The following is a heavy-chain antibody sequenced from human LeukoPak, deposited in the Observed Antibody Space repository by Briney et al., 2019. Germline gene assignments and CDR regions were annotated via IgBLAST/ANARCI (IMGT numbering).Heavy chain of an antibody. CDR2: IYYSGST. CDR3: ARHFGYSSGWPLDY. Sequence: PSETLSLTCTVSGGSISSSSYYWGWIRQPPGKGLEWIVSIYYSGSTYYSPSLKSRLTISVDTSKNQFSLKLSSVTAADTAVYYCARHFGYSSGWPLDYWGQGTLVTVSS. V-gene: IGHV4-39*01. J-gene: IGHJ4*02. CDR1: GGSISSSSYY. D-gene: IGHD6-19*01.